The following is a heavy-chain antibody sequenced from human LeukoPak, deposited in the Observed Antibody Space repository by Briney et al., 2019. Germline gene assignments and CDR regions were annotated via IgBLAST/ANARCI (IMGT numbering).Heavy chain of an antibody. CDR3: ARVGTVVTDY. Sequence: QPGGSLRLSCAASGFTFSDHYMDWVRKAAGKGLEWVGRTRNKANSYTTEYAASVKGRFTISRDDSKNSLYLQMNSLKTEDTAVYYCARVGTVVTDYWGQGTLVTVSS. J-gene: IGHJ4*02. CDR1: GFTFSDHY. D-gene: IGHD4-23*01. CDR2: TRNKANSYTT. V-gene: IGHV3-72*01.